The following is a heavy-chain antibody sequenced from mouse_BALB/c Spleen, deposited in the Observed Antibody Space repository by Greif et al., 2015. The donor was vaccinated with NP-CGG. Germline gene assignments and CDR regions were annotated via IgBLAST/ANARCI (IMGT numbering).Heavy chain of an antibody. V-gene: IGHV1-14*01. J-gene: IGHJ1*01. CDR3: ARSEIYYYGSSHVYSDV. D-gene: IGHD1-1*01. CDR1: GYTFTSYV. Sequence: QLQESGPELVKPGASVKMSCKASGYTFTSYVMHWVKQKPGQGLEWIGYINPYNDGTKYNEKFKGKATLTSDKSSSTAYMGLSSLTSEDSAVYYCARSEIYYYGSSHVYSDVWGAGTTVTVSS. CDR2: INPYNDGT.